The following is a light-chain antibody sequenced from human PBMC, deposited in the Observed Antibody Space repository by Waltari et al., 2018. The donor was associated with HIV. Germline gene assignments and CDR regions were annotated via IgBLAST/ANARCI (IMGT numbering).Light chain of an antibody. CDR1: QSVSANF. CDR3: QQCATSPWT. J-gene: IGKJ1*01. Sequence: VLTQSPGTLSLSPGDRAILSCRASQSVSANFLGWYQQRPGQAPRLLVHGASRRATATPARFSCGGSGTDFTLIISRLQPEDFAVYYCQQCATSPWTFGQGTTA. V-gene: IGKV3-20*01. CDR2: GAS.